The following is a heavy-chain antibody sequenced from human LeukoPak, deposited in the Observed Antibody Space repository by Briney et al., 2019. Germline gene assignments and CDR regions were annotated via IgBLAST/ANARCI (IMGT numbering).Heavy chain of an antibody. D-gene: IGHD5-24*01. CDR2: ISAYNGNT. CDR1: GYTFTSYG. Sequence: ASVKVSCKASGYTFTSYGISWVRQAPGQGLEWMGWISAYNGNTNYAQKLQGRVTMTTDTSTSTAYMELSSLRSDDTAVYYCARDRRDGYNLDGDWFDPWGQGTLVTVSS. J-gene: IGHJ5*02. CDR3: ARDRRDGYNLDGDWFDP. V-gene: IGHV1-18*01.